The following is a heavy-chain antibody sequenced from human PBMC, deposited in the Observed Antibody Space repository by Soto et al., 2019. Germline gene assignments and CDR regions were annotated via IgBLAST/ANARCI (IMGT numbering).Heavy chain of an antibody. D-gene: IGHD2-2*01. CDR3: ASISYGQWYQNAMDC. CDR2: IVPMFGSL. J-gene: IGHJ6*02. CDR1: EDRFSSYP. V-gene: IGHV1-69*06. Sequence: QVQLVQSGTEVRKPGSSVKASCKASEDRFSSYPVSWVRQAPGQGLEWMGEIVPMFGSLKSAQKFQDRLAIAEDKATTTGYLEVSSLRSEVTAVYYGASISYGQWYQNAMDCWGQGTRVIVP.